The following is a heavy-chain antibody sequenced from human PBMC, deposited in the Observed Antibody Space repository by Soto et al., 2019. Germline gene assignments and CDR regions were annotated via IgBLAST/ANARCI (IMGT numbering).Heavy chain of an antibody. CDR1: GYTFTGYY. Sequence: ASVKVSCKASGYTFTGYYMHWVRQAPGQGLEWMGWINPNSGGTNYAQKFQGRVTMTRDTSISTAYMELSRLRSDDTAVYYCARVGYSGYDSYYYYGMDVCGQGTTVTVSS. D-gene: IGHD5-12*01. CDR2: INPNSGGT. V-gene: IGHV1-2*02. CDR3: ARVGYSGYDSYYYYGMDV. J-gene: IGHJ6*02.